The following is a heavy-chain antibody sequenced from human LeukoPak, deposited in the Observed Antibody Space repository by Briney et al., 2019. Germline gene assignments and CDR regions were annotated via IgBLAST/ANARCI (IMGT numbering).Heavy chain of an antibody. D-gene: IGHD6-13*01. CDR1: GFTFSSYA. V-gene: IGHV3-30-3*01. CDR2: ISYDGSNK. Sequence: PGRSLRLSCAASGFTFSSYAMHWVRQAPGKGLEWVAVISYDGSNKYYADSVKGRFTISRDNSKNTLYLQMNSLRAEDTAVYYCARDTAAAGNGVAFDIWGQGTMVTVSS. CDR3: ARDTAAAGNGVAFDI. J-gene: IGHJ3*02.